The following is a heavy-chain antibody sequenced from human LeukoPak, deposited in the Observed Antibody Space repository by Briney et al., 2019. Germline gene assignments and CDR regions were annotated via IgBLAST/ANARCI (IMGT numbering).Heavy chain of an antibody. Sequence: GASVKVACKASGYMFTSYGITWVRQAPGQGLEWMGWISAYNGNAKESQRVQGRVTMTTDTSTSTAYMELRNLRSDDTAVYYCSRDGSSWSFEFWGQGTVVTVSS. CDR1: GYMFTSYG. V-gene: IGHV1-18*01. D-gene: IGHD6-13*01. CDR2: ISAYNGNA. J-gene: IGHJ4*02. CDR3: SRDGSSWSFEF.